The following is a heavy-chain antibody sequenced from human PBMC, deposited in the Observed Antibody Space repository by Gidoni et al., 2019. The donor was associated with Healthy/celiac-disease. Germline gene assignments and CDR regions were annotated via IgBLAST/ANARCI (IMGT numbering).Heavy chain of an antibody. CDR3: ARDRRVYYDSSCYYYYYYGMDV. CDR2: INPSGGST. Sequence: QVQLVQSGAEVKKPGASVKVSCKASGYNFTSYYMHWVRQAPGQGLEWMGIINPSGGSTSYAQKFQGRVTMTRDTSTSTVYMELSSLRSEDTAVYYCARDRRVYYDSSCYYYYYYGMDVWGQGTTVTVSS. D-gene: IGHD3-22*01. CDR1: GYNFTSYY. J-gene: IGHJ6*02. V-gene: IGHV1-46*01.